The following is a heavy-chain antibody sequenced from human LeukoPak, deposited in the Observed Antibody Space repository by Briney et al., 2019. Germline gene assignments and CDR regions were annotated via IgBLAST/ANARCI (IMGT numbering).Heavy chain of an antibody. Sequence: XXTLSLTCTVSGGSISSYYWSWIRQPPGKGLEWIGYIYYSGSTNYNPSLKSRVTISVDTSKNQFSLKLSSVTAADTAVYYCAREGRGYYDSSGYPSLQDAFDIWGQGTMVTVTS. D-gene: IGHD3-22*01. CDR2: IYYSGST. J-gene: IGHJ3*02. CDR1: GGSISSYY. V-gene: IGHV4-59*01. CDR3: AREGRGYYDSSGYPSLQDAFDI.